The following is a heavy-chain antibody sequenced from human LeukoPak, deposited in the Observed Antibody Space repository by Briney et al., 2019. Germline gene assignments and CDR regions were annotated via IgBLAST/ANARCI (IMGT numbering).Heavy chain of an antibody. CDR2: ISYDGSNK. CDR1: GFTFSSYA. Sequence: GGSLRLSCAASGFTFSSYAVHWVRQAPGKGLEWVAVISYDGSNKYYADSVKGRFTISRDNSKNTLYLQMNSLRAEDTAVYYCARGSNAYSGSYYAFDYWGQGTLVTVSS. V-gene: IGHV3-30-3*01. D-gene: IGHD1-26*01. J-gene: IGHJ4*02. CDR3: ARGSNAYSGSYYAFDY.